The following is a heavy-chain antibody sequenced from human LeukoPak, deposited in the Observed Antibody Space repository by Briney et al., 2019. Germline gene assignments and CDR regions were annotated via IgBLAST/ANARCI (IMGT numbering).Heavy chain of an antibody. D-gene: IGHD6-6*01. CDR1: GFTFSSYT. CDR3: ARLRRVDY. CDR2: ISSTGSTI. J-gene: IGHJ4*02. Sequence: GGSLRPSCAASGFTFSSYTMNWVRQAPGKGLEWVSSISSTGSTIYYADSVKGRLTISRDNAKNSLYLQMNSLRDEDTAVYYCARLRRVDYWGRGTLVTVSS. V-gene: IGHV3-48*02.